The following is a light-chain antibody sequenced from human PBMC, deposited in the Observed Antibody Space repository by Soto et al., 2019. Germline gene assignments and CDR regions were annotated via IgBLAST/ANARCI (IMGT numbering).Light chain of an antibody. Sequence: QSVLTQPASVSGSPGQSITISCTGTSSDVGGYNYVSWYQQHPDKAPKLMIYEVSNRPSGVSNRFSGSKSGNTASLTISGLQAEDEADYYCSSYTSSSTRYDFGTGTKLTVL. V-gene: IGLV2-14*01. CDR2: EVS. CDR3: SSYTSSSTRYD. J-gene: IGLJ1*01. CDR1: SSDVGGYNY.